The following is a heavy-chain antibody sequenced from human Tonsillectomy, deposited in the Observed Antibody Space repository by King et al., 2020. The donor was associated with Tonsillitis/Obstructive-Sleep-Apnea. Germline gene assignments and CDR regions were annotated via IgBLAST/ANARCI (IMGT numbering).Heavy chain of an antibody. J-gene: IGHJ4*02. V-gene: IGHV3-48*04. CDR2: ISGDSTAI. CDR1: GFTFSNYA. CDR3: AKERATPRGTYYVEVPFYFDS. D-gene: IGHD1-26*01. Sequence: VQLVESGGGLVQPGGSLRLSCAASGFTFSNYAMNWVRQAPGKGLEWLSYISGDSTAIYYADSVRGRFTISRDNARSSLFLQMNSLRAEDTALYFCAKERATPRGTYYVEVPFYFDSWGQGSMVAVSS.